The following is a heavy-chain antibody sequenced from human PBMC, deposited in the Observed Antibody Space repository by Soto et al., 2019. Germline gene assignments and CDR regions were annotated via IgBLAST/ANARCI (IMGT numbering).Heavy chain of an antibody. V-gene: IGHV3-30*18. CDR3: AKDPPVAGTYYYDMDV. CDR2: ISYDGSNK. Sequence: QVQLVESGGGVVQPGRSLRLSCAASGFTFSSYGMHWVRQAPGKGLEWVAVISYDGSNKYYADSVKGRFTISRDNSKNTLYLQMNSLRAEDTAVYYCAKDPPVAGTYYYDMDVWGQGTTVTVSS. CDR1: GFTFSSYG. D-gene: IGHD6-19*01. J-gene: IGHJ6*02.